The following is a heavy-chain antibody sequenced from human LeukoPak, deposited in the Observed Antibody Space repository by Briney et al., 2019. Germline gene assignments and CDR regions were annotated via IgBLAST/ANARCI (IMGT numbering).Heavy chain of an antibody. J-gene: IGHJ5*02. CDR2: ISGSGGST. D-gene: IGHD2-2*01. V-gene: IGHV3-23*01. CDR1: GFTFSSYA. CDR3: AKAEGVVPAAPRWGNWFDP. Sequence: PGGSLRLSCAASGFTFSSYAMSWVRQAPGKGLEWVSAISGSGGSTYYADSVKGRFTISRDNSKNTLYLQRNSLRAEDTAVYYCAKAEGVVPAAPRWGNWFDPWGQGTLVTVSS.